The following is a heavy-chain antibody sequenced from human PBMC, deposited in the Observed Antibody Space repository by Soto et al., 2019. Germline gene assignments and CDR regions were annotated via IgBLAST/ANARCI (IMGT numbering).Heavy chain of an antibody. CDR1: GYTFTGYY. D-gene: IGHD2-2*01. CDR3: ARDSGFWSSYGMDV. CDR2: INPNSGGT. V-gene: IGHV1-2*04. J-gene: IGHJ6*02. Sequence: ASVKVSCKASGYTFTGYYMHWVRQAPGQGLEWMGWINPNSGGTNYAQKFQGWVTMTRDTSISTAYMELSRLRSDDTAVYYCARDSGFWSSYGMDVWGQGTTVTVSS.